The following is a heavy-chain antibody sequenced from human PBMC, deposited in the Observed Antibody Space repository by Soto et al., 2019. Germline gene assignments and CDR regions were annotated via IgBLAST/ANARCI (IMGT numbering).Heavy chain of an antibody. D-gene: IGHD3-22*01. CDR2: INPNSGGT. J-gene: IGHJ5*02. Sequence: ASVKVSCKASGYTVTGYYMHGVRQAPGQGLEWMGWINPNSGGTNYAQKFQGRVTMTRDTSISTAYMELSRLRSDDTAVYYCARDPXYYYDSSGYHYPNWFDPWGQGTLVTVSS. V-gene: IGHV1-2*02. CDR3: ARDPXYYYDSSGYHYPNWFDP. CDR1: GYTVTGYY.